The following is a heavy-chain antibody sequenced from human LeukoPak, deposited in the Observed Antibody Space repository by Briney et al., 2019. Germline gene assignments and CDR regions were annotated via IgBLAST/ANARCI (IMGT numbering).Heavy chain of an antibody. CDR2: IYYSGST. J-gene: IGHJ3*02. CDR1: GGSFSGYY. Sequence: PSETLSLTCAVYGGSFSGYYWSWIRQPPGKGLEWIGSIYYSGSTYYNPSLKSRVTISVDTSKNQFSLKLSSVTAADTAVYYCARSGAGAFDIWGQGTMVTVSS. CDR3: ARSGAGAFDI. D-gene: IGHD7-27*01. V-gene: IGHV4-34*01.